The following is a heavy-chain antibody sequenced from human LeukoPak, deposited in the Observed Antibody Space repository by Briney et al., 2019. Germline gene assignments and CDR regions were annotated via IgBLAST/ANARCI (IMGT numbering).Heavy chain of an antibody. CDR1: GFTFSNAW. V-gene: IGHV3-15*01. J-gene: IGHJ6*02. CDR2: IKSKTDGGTT. D-gene: IGHD5-12*01. Sequence: GGSLRLSCAASGFTFSNAWMSWVRQAPGKGLEWVGRIKSKTDGGTTDYAAPVKGRFTISRDDSKNTLYLQMNSLKTEDTAVYYCTTEDSGYDWDYYYGMDVWGQGTTVTVSS. CDR3: TTEDSGYDWDYYYGMDV.